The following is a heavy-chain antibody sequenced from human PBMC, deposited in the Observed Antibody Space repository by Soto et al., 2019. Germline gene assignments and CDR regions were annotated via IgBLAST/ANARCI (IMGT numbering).Heavy chain of an antibody. CDR3: ARGSSNWAYYFDF. CDR2: ITSSGTTV. Sequence: EGSLRLSCAASGFTFSSYSLNWVRQAPGKGLEWVSYITSSGTTVYYADSVRGRFTISRDNAKNSLYLQMNSLRDDDTAVYYCARGSSNWAYYFDFWGRGTL. J-gene: IGHJ4*02. V-gene: IGHV3-48*02. CDR1: GFTFSSYS. D-gene: IGHD6-13*01.